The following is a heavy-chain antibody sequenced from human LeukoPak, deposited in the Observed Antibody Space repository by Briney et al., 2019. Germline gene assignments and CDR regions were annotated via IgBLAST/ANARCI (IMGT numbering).Heavy chain of an antibody. CDR3: ATFEPRTIVVAGSWFGP. J-gene: IGHJ5*02. Sequence: SETHSLTSTVPSGSISSDKSRCTRHRPGNGPEWLACYYDSGRTNYNPSLQSRVTMSVDTSRVQLPQKLSSVTAADTAVYYCATFEPRTIVVAGSWFGPRGQGTLVTVSS. CDR1: SGSISSDK. D-gene: IGHD2-21*01. CDR2: YYDSGRT. V-gene: IGHV4-59*08.